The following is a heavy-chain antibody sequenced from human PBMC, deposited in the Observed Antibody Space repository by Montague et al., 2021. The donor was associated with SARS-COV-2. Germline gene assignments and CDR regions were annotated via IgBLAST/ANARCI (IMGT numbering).Heavy chain of an antibody. D-gene: IGHD3-10*01. V-gene: IGHV4-34*01. CDR2: INHGGTS. Sequence: SETLSLTCAVYGGSFTENFWTWIRQPPGKGLEWIGEINHGGTSNYNASLRSRVTISIDTAKNQFSLRLSALAAADTAVYYCARGRSTRVRGVIFTSYYYYYYGIDVWGQGTTVTASS. CDR1: GGSFTENF. CDR3: ARGRSTRVRGVIFTSYYYYYYGIDV. J-gene: IGHJ6*02.